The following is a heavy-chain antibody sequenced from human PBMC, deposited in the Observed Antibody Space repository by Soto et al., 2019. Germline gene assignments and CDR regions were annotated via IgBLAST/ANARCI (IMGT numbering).Heavy chain of an antibody. J-gene: IGHJ4*02. Sequence: QVQLVQSGPEVKKPGSSVKVSCKASGDTFNSYVITWVRQAPGRGLELLGGIITAFGTTSYAQNFQDRLTITADEAATTDHMELSSLTSDDTAMYYCTRSYGYTFGGSLDNWGQGTLVTVSS. CDR2: IITAFGTT. V-gene: IGHV1-69*01. CDR1: GDTFNSYV. CDR3: TRSYGYTFGGSLDN. D-gene: IGHD5-18*01.